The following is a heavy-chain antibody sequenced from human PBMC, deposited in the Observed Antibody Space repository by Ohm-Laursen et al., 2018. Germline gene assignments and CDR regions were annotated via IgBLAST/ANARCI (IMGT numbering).Heavy chain of an antibody. V-gene: IGHV3-74*01. CDR3: AKDQGYDFWSGYGRDY. Sequence: SLRLSCAASGFTFNTYWMHWVRQAPGKGLVWVSRINTDGRGTSYADSVKGRFTISRDNAKNTLYLQMNSLRAEDTAVYYCAKDQGYDFWSGYGRDYWGQGTLVTVSS. CDR1: GFTFNTYW. J-gene: IGHJ4*02. CDR2: INTDGRGT. D-gene: IGHD3-3*01.